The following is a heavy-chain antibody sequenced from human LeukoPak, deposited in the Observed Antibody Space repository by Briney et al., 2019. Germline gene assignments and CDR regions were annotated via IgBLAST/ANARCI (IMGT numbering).Heavy chain of an antibody. Sequence: GGSLRLSCAASGFTFSSYGMHWVRQAPGKGLEWVAVISYDGSNKYYADSVKGRFTISRDNSKNTLYLQMNSLRAEDTAVYYCAKSAAGPEKWGQGTLVTVSS. CDR2: ISYDGSNK. J-gene: IGHJ4*02. D-gene: IGHD2-15*01. CDR3: AKSAAGPEK. V-gene: IGHV3-30*18. CDR1: GFTFSSYG.